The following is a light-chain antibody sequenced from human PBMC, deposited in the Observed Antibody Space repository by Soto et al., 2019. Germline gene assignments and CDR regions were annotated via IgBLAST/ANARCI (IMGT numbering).Light chain of an antibody. CDR1: QSVSNY. CDR3: QQRSNWPLT. J-gene: IGKJ4*01. CDR2: DAS. Sequence: EIVLTQSPATLSLSPGERATLSCRASQSVSNYLAWYQQKPGQAPIPRLLIYDASVRATGIPARFSGSGSGTDFTLTISSLEPEDFAVYYCQQRSNWPLTFGGGTKVEIK. V-gene: IGKV3-11*01.